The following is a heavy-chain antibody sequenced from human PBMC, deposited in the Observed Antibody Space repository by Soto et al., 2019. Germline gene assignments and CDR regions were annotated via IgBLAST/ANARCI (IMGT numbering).Heavy chain of an antibody. V-gene: IGHV3-74*01. D-gene: IGHD2-2*01. CDR1: GFTFSSYW. CDR3: ARARASEYAEPSLVFLFDY. J-gene: IGHJ4*02. CDR2: INSDGSST. Sequence: GGSLRLSCAASGFTFSSYWMHWVRQAPGKGLVWVSRINSDGSSTSYADSVKGRFTISRDNAKNTLYLQMNSLRAEDTAVYYRARARASEYAEPSLVFLFDYWGQGTLVTVSS.